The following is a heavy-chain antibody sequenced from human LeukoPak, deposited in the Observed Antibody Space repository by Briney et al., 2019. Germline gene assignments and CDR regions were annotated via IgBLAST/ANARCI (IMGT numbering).Heavy chain of an antibody. Sequence: GASVKVSCKASGGTFSSYAISWVRQAPGQGLEWMGRIIPIFGTANYAQKFQGRVTITTDESTSTAYMELSSLRSEDTAVYYCASRIVVPEEVYMDVWGKGTTVTVSS. J-gene: IGHJ6*03. V-gene: IGHV1-69*05. CDR3: ASRIVVPEEVYMDV. D-gene: IGHD2-2*01. CDR1: GGTFSSYA. CDR2: IIPIFGTA.